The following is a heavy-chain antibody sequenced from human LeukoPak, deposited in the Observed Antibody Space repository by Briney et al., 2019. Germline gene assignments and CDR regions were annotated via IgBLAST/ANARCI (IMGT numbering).Heavy chain of an antibody. D-gene: IGHD3-22*01. CDR2: INPNSGGT. Sequence: GASVKVSCKASGYTFTGYYMHWVRQAPGQGLEWMGWINPNSGGTNYAQKFQGRVTMTRDTSISTAYMELSRLRSDDTAVYYCARVLSGYYYDSSGYWTGGAFDIRGQGTMVTVSS. V-gene: IGHV1-2*02. CDR1: GYTFTGYY. J-gene: IGHJ3*02. CDR3: ARVLSGYYYDSSGYWTGGAFDI.